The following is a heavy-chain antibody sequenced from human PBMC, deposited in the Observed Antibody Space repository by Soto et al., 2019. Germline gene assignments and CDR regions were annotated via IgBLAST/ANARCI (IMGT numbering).Heavy chain of an antibody. J-gene: IGHJ4*02. Sequence: QVQLVESGGGVVQPGRSLRLSCAASGFTLSSYAMHWVRQAPGKGLEWVAVISYDGSNKYYADSVKGRFTISRDNSKNTLYLQMNSLRAEDTAVYYCARDRSPSDYYDSSGYRPDYWGQGTLVTVSS. CDR2: ISYDGSNK. CDR1: GFTLSSYA. CDR3: ARDRSPSDYYDSSGYRPDY. V-gene: IGHV3-30-3*01. D-gene: IGHD3-22*01.